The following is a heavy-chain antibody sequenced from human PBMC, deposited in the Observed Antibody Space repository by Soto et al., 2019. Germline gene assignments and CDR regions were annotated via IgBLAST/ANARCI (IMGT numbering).Heavy chain of an antibody. D-gene: IGHD2-21*02. CDR3: AALTLAYCGGDCYEDY. J-gene: IGHJ4*02. CDR2: IWYDGSNK. Sequence: QVQLVESGGGVVQPGRSLRLSCAASGFTFSSYGMHWVRQAPGKGLEWVAVIWYDGSNKYYADSVKGRFTISRDNSKNTLYLQMNSLRAEDTAVYYCAALTLAYCGGDCYEDYWGQGTLVTVSS. V-gene: IGHV3-33*01. CDR1: GFTFSSYG.